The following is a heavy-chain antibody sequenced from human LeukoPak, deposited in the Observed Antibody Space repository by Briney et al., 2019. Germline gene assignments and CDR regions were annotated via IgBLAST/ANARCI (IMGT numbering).Heavy chain of an antibody. CDR3: AREDGYSYGYYY. Sequence: PSETLSLTCAVYGGSFSGYYWSWIRQPPGKGLEWIGEINHSGSTNYNPSLKSRVTISVDTSKNQFSLKLSSVTAADTAVYYCAREDGYSYGYYYWGQGTLVTVSS. J-gene: IGHJ4*02. CDR1: GGSFSGYY. V-gene: IGHV4-34*01. D-gene: IGHD5-18*01. CDR2: INHSGST.